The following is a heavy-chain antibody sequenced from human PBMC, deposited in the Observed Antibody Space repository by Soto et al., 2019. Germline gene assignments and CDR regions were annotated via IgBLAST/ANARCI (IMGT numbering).Heavy chain of an antibody. CDR3: VRGRAKTTPGPSCDY. J-gene: IGHJ4*02. D-gene: IGHD2-2*01. Sequence: EVQLVESGGGLVQPGGSLRLSCVVSGFTFSSYSMNWVRQAPGKGLEWVSSISGSSSTIYYADSVKGRFTISRDNAKNPRYLQMNTLSTEHAAVYACVRGRAKTTPGPSCDYWGQAPLVNVSS. CDR2: ISGSSSTI. CDR1: GFTFSSYS. V-gene: IGHV3-48*01.